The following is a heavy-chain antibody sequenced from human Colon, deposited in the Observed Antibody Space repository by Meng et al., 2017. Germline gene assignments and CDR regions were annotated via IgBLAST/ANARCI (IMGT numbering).Heavy chain of an antibody. CDR2: IYYRGST. Sequence: QLQLQESGPGLVRPSETLSLTCTVSGGSISSSSYYWAGIRQPPGKGLEWIGSIYYRGSTYYNPSLKSRVTISVDTSKNQFSLKLSSVTAADTAVYYCARLWFYGSGSYSNWFDPWGQGTLVTVSS. D-gene: IGHD3-10*01. J-gene: IGHJ5*02. V-gene: IGHV4-39*01. CDR3: ARLWFYGSGSYSNWFDP. CDR1: GGSISSSSYY.